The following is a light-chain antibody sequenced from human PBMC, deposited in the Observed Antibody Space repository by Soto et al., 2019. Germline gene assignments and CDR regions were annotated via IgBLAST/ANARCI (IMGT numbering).Light chain of an antibody. CDR1: QSVSNY. Sequence: EIVLTQSPGALSLSPGERATLSCRASQSVSNYLAWYQQKPGQAPRLLFYDASSRATGIPDRFSGSGSGTDFTLTISRLEPEDFAVYYCQQYGSSPLTFGGGTKVDIK. CDR3: QQYGSSPLT. V-gene: IGKV3-20*01. J-gene: IGKJ4*01. CDR2: DAS.